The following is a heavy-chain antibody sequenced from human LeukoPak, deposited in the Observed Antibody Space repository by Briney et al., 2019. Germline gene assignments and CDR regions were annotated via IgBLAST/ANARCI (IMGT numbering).Heavy chain of an antibody. Sequence: ASVKVSCKASGYTFTGYYMHWVRQAPGQGLEWMGWISPYSGNTNYAQKFQGRVTMTTDTSTSTAYMELRSLRSDDTAVYYCARLSPLTGAYYYMDVWGKGTTVTVSS. V-gene: IGHV1-18*04. CDR1: GYTFTGYY. J-gene: IGHJ6*03. CDR2: ISPYSGNT. D-gene: IGHD7-27*01. CDR3: ARLSPLTGAYYYMDV.